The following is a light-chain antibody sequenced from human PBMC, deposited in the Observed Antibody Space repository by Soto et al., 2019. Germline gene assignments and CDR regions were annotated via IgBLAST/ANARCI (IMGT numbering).Light chain of an antibody. Sequence: DIVMTQSPDSLAVSLGERATINCKSSQSVLYSSTNKNYLNWYQQKTGQPLKLLIYWASTRESGVPDRFSDSGSGADFTLTISSLQAEDVAVYYCQQYYGIPTFGQGTKVEIK. CDR3: QQYYGIPT. J-gene: IGKJ1*01. CDR1: QSVLYSSTNKNY. V-gene: IGKV4-1*01. CDR2: WAS.